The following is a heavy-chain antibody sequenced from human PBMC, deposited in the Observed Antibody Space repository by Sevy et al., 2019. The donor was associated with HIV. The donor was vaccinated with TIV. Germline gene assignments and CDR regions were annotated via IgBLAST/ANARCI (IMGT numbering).Heavy chain of an antibody. CDR2: FDPEHGET. Sequence: ASVKVSCKLSGSILTELSMHWVRQAPGKGLEWMGGFDPEHGETIYAHNFQGRVTMTEDTSTDTAYMELSSLRSEDTAVYYCGTCGSQPLLPRGVYNFYAMDVWGQGTTVTVSS. V-gene: IGHV1-24*01. J-gene: IGHJ6*02. D-gene: IGHD1-20*01. CDR3: GTCGSQPLLPRGVYNFYAMDV. CDR1: GSILTELS.